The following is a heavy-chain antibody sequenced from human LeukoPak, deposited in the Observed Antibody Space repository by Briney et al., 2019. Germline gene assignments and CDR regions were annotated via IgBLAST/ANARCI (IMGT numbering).Heavy chain of an antibody. CDR3: ACLGEYGSGEERAFDI. Sequence: GGSLRLSCAASGFTFSSYSTNWVRQAPGKGLEWVSYISSSSSTIYYADSVKGRFTISRDNAKNSLYLQMNSLRDKDTAVYYCACLGEYGSGEERAFDIWGQGTMVTVSS. V-gene: IGHV3-48*02. CDR1: GFTFSSYS. D-gene: IGHD3-10*01. CDR2: ISSSSSTI. J-gene: IGHJ3*02.